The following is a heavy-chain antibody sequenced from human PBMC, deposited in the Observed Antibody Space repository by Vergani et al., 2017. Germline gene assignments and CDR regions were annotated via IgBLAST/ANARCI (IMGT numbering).Heavy chain of an antibody. Sequence: QVQLQESGPGLVKPSETLSLTCTVSGGSISSGGYYWSWIRQHPGKGLEWIGYIYYSGSTYYNPSLKSRVTISVDTSKNQFSLKLSSVTAADTAVYYCARVLVAPPEEAFDIWGQGTMVTVSS. CDR1: GGSISSGGYY. D-gene: IGHD2-2*01. CDR3: ARVLVAPPEEAFDI. CDR2: IYYSGST. V-gene: IGHV4-31*03. J-gene: IGHJ3*02.